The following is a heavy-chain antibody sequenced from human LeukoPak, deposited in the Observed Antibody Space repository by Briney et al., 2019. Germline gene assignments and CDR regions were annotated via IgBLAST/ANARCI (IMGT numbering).Heavy chain of an antibody. CDR1: GGTFISYA. J-gene: IGHJ4*02. D-gene: IGHD1-26*01. CDR2: IIPIFGTA. Sequence: XKASGGTFISYAISWVRQAPGQGREWMGGIIPIFGTANYEQKFQGRVTITTDESTSTAYMELSSLRSEDTAVYYCARGGRSLFFDYWGQGTLVTVSS. CDR3: ARGGRSLFFDY. V-gene: IGHV1-69*05.